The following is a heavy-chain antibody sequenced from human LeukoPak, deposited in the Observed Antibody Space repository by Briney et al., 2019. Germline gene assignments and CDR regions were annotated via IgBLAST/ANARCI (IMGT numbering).Heavy chain of an antibody. Sequence: GGSLRLSCAASGFTFSSYGMSWVRQAPGKGLEWVSAISGSGGSTYYADPVKGRFTISRDNSKNTLYLQMNSLRAEDTAVYYCAKDSYSSGWYVANYYYYMDVWGKGTTVTISS. D-gene: IGHD6-19*01. CDR3: AKDSYSSGWYVANYYYYMDV. CDR2: ISGSGGST. CDR1: GFTFSSYG. J-gene: IGHJ6*03. V-gene: IGHV3-23*01.